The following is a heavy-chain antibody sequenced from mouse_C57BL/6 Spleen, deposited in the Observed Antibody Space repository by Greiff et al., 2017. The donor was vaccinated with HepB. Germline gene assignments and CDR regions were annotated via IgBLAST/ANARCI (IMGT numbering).Heavy chain of an antibody. V-gene: IGHV1-55*01. D-gene: IGHD2-2*01. CDR2: IYPGSGST. J-gene: IGHJ2*01. CDR1: GYTFTSYW. Sequence: QVQLQQTGAELVKPGASVKMSCKASGYTFTSYWITWVKQRPGQGLEWIGDIYPGSGSTNYNEKFKSKATLTVDTSSSTAYMQLSSLTSEDSAVYYCARGGYDGYYFDYWGQGTTLTVSS. CDR3: ARGGYDGYYFDY.